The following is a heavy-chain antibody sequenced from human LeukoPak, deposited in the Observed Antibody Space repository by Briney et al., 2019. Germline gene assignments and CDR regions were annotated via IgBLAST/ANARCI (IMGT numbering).Heavy chain of an antibody. D-gene: IGHD3-10*01. Sequence: GGSLRLSCAASGFIFSSYGMHWVRQAPGKGLEWVAVISYDGSNKYYADSVKGRFTISRDNSKNTLYLQMNSLRAEDTAVYYCAKDYYYGSGSNLRGEAAADYWGQGTLVTVSS. V-gene: IGHV3-30*18. J-gene: IGHJ4*02. CDR1: GFIFSSYG. CDR2: ISYDGSNK. CDR3: AKDYYYGSGSNLRGEAAADY.